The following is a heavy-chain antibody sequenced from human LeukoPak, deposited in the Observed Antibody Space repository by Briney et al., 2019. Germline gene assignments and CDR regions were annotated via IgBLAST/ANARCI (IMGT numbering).Heavy chain of an antibody. CDR1: GFTFSSYS. CDR3: ARISVATHYYYYMDV. Sequence: GGSLRLSCAASGFTFSSYSMNWVRQAPGKGLEWVSSISGSSSYIYYADSVKGRFTISRDNAKNSLYLQMNSLRAEDTAVYYCARISVATHYYYYMDVWGKGTTVTVSS. J-gene: IGHJ6*03. D-gene: IGHD5-12*01. V-gene: IGHV3-21*01. CDR2: ISGSSSYI.